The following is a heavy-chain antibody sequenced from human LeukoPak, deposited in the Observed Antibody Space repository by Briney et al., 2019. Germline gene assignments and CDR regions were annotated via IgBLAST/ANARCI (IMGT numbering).Heavy chain of an antibody. V-gene: IGHV4-59*01. CDR2: IYYTGST. Sequence: SETLSLTCGVSGGAITNYYWNWIRQAPGKGLEWLGYIYYTGSTTYNPSVKSRITISVDTSKKQISLKLRSVTAADTAVYYCARSYYDILTGKGYYMDVWGKGTTVTVSS. CDR3: ARSYYDILTGKGYYMDV. D-gene: IGHD3-9*01. CDR1: GGAITNYY. J-gene: IGHJ6*03.